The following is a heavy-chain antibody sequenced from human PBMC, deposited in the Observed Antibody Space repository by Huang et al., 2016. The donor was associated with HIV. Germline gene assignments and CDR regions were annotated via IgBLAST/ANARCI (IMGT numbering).Heavy chain of an antibody. V-gene: IGHV1-69*01. CDR1: GGTFSSYV. J-gene: IGHJ4*02. D-gene: IGHD1-26*01. CDR2: ITPILDKT. CDR3: ATGPRGSGSFN. Sequence: QVQLVQSGAEVKKPGSSVKVSCKASGGTFSSYVISWVRQAPGQGLEWMGGITPILDKTNYEQKFQGRVTIIADESTRTAYMEMSSLRPEDTATYYCATGPRGSGSFNWGQGTLVIVSS.